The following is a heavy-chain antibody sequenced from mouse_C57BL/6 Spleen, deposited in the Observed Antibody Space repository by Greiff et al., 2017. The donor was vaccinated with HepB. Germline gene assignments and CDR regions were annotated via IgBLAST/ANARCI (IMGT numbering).Heavy chain of an antibody. Sequence: QVQLQQSGAELVKPGASVKISCKASGYAFSSYWMNWVKQRPGKGLEWIGQIYPGDGDTNYNGKFKGKATLTADKSSSTAYMRLSSLTSEDSAVYFCARTGVVADDAMDYWGQGTSVTVSS. CDR2: IYPGDGDT. J-gene: IGHJ4*01. V-gene: IGHV1-80*01. CDR3: ARTGVVADDAMDY. CDR1: GYAFSSYW. D-gene: IGHD1-1*01.